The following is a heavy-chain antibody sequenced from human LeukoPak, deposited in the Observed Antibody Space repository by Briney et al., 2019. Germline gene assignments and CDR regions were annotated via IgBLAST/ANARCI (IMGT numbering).Heavy chain of an antibody. CDR2: ISSSSSYI. V-gene: IGHV3-21*04. Sequence: GGSLRLSCAASGFTFSSYSMNWVRQAPGKGLEWVSSISSSSSYIYYADSVKGRFTISRDNSKNTLYLQMNSLRAEDTAVYYCAKGRYLYPHYWGQGTLVTVSS. CDR1: GFTFSSYS. D-gene: IGHD1-26*01. CDR3: AKGRYLYPHY. J-gene: IGHJ4*02.